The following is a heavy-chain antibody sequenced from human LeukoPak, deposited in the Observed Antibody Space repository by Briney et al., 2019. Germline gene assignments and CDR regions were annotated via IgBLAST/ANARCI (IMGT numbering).Heavy chain of an antibody. CDR3: ASKWELRYFDY. CDR1: GGSISSYY. V-gene: IGHV4-59*12. Sequence: PSETLSLTCTVSGGSISSYYWSWIRRPPGKGLEWIGYIYYSGSTNYNPSLKSRVTISVDTSKNQFSLKLSSVTAADTAVYYCASKWELRYFDYWGQGTLVTVSS. CDR2: IYYSGST. J-gene: IGHJ4*02. D-gene: IGHD1-26*01.